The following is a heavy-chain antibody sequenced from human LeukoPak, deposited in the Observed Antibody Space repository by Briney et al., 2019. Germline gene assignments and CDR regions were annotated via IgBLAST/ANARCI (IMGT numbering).Heavy chain of an antibody. CDR1: GGSFSGYY. D-gene: IGHD3-22*01. J-gene: IGHJ4*02. Sequence: KPSETLSLTCAVYGGSFSGYYWSWIRQPPGKGLEWIGEINHSGSTNYNPSLKSRVTISVDTSKNQFSLKLSSVTAADTAVYYCARGYYDSSGYYYSQDYYFDYWGQGTLVTVSS. V-gene: IGHV4-34*01. CDR2: INHSGST. CDR3: ARGYYDSSGYYYSQDYYFDY.